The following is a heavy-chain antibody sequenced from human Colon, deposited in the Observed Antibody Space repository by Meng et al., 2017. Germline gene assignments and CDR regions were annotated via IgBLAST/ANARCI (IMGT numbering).Heavy chain of an antibody. J-gene: IGHJ5*02. Sequence: VQLRGWGPGLGRPSWTLSRPCAFAGASVSSDSHYWSWIRQSPGKGLEWIGYIYYTGNTNYNPSLASRVSMSLDTSKNHFSLHLTSVTAADTAIYYCARVNGDFDEAWFDPWGQGTLVTVSS. CDR3: ARVNGDFDEAWFDP. CDR1: GASVSSDSHY. V-gene: IGHV4-61*03. CDR2: IYYTGNT. D-gene: IGHD4-17*01.